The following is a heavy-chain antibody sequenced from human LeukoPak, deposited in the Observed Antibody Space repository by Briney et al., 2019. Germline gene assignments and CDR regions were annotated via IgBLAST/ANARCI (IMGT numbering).Heavy chain of an antibody. V-gene: IGHV3-74*01. CDR2: INSDGSST. CDR3: ARSGYTYAYDC. CDR1: GFTFSSFW. Sequence: GGSLRLSCAASGFTFSSFWMHWVRQAPGKGLEWVSRINSDGSSTSYADSVKGRFTISRDNAKNTLYLQMSSLRAEDTAVYYCARSGYTYAYDCWGQGTLVTVSS. J-gene: IGHJ4*02. D-gene: IGHD5-18*01.